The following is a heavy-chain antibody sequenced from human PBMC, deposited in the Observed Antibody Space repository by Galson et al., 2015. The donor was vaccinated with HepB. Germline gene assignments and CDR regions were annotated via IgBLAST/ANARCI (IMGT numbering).Heavy chain of an antibody. D-gene: IGHD6-13*01. CDR1: GVSISSYY. CDR2: IHYSGST. CDR3: ARDGDSSSWYPTGSNAFDI. V-gene: IGHV4-59*01. J-gene: IGHJ3*02. Sequence: LSLTCTVSGVSISSYYWRWIRQPPGKGLEWIGYIHYSGSTNYNPSLKSRVTISVDTSKNQFSLKLSSVTAADTAVYYCARDGDSSSWYPTGSNAFDIWGQGTMVTVSS.